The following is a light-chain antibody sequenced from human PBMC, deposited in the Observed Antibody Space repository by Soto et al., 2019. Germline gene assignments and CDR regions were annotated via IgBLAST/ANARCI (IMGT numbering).Light chain of an antibody. Sequence: DIPLTQSPSFLSASVGDRVTITCRASQGISSYLAWYQQKPGKASNLLIYAASTLQSGVPSRFSGSGSGTEFTLTISSLQPEDFCQQLNSYPITFGQGTRLEIK. J-gene: IGKJ5*01. CDR1: QGISSY. CDR2: AAS. CDR3: QQLNSYPIT. V-gene: IGKV1-9*01.